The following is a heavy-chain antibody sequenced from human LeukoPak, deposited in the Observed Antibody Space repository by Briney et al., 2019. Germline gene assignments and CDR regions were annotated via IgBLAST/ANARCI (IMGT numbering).Heavy chain of an antibody. D-gene: IGHD3-22*01. CDR1: GYTFTSYG. CDR3: ATTSNYYDSSGYYAPIDY. J-gene: IGHJ4*02. V-gene: IGHV1-18*01. CDR2: ISAYNGNT. Sequence: ASVKVSCKASGYTFTSYGISWVRQAPGQGLEWMGWISAYNGNTNYAQKLQGRVTMTTDTSTSTAYMEPRSLRSDDTAVYYCATTSNYYDSSGYYAPIDYWGQGTLVTVSS.